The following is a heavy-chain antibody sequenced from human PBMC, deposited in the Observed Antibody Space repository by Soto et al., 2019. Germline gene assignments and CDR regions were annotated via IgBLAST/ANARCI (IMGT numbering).Heavy chain of an antibody. D-gene: IGHD6-13*01. CDR3: ARTQSKAGTEYFQH. CDR1: GFTFSSYS. V-gene: IGHV3-21*01. Sequence: GGSLRLSCAASGFTFSSYSMNWVRQAPGKGLEWVSSISSSSSYIDYADSVKGRFTISRDNAKNSLYLQMNSLRAEDTAVYYCARTQSKAGTEYFQHWGQGTLVTVSS. CDR2: ISSSSSYI. J-gene: IGHJ1*01.